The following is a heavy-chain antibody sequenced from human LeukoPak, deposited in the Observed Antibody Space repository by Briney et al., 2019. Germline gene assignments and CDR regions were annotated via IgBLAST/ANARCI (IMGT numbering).Heavy chain of an antibody. J-gene: IGHJ4*02. Sequence: GESLKISCKGSGYSFTDYWIGWVRQMPGKGLEWMGIIFPHDSDTKYSPSFQGQVTISADKSISTAYLQWSSLKASDTAMYYCAGPFSGYSGSPVGSYFDYWGQGTLVTVSS. V-gene: IGHV5-51*01. CDR1: GYSFTDYW. D-gene: IGHD5-12*01. CDR3: AGPFSGYSGSPVGSYFDY. CDR2: IFPHDSDT.